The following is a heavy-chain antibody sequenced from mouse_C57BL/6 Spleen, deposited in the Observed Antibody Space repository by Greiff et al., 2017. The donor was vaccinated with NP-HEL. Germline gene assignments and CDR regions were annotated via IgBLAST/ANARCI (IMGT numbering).Heavy chain of an antibody. CDR3: ARSGYYGSRDY. V-gene: IGHV1-54*01. J-gene: IGHJ2*01. Sequence: VQLQQSGAELVRPGPSVKVSCKASGYAFTNYLIEWVKQRPGQGLEWIGVINPGSGGTNYNEKFKGKATLTADKSSSTAYMQLSSLTSEDSAVYFCARSGYYGSRDYWGQGTTLTVSS. D-gene: IGHD1-1*01. CDR2: INPGSGGT. CDR1: GYAFTNYL.